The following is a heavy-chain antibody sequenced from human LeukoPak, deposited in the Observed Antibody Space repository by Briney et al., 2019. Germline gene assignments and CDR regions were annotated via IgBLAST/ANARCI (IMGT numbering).Heavy chain of an antibody. CDR2: ISGSGTTT. Sequence: GGSLRLSCAASGFTLSSNAVSWVRQAPGKGLEWVSAISGSGTTTYYADSVKGRFTISRDNSKNTLYLQMNSLRAEDTAVYYCARARSSYGYGDAFDIWGQGTMVTVSS. CDR3: ARARSSYGYGDAFDI. D-gene: IGHD5-18*01. V-gene: IGHV3-23*01. CDR1: GFTLSSNA. J-gene: IGHJ3*02.